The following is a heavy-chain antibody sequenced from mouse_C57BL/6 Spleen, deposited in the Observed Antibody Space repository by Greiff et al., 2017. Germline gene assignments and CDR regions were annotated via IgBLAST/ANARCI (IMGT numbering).Heavy chain of an antibody. CDR2: IDPEDGDT. CDR1: GFNIKDYY. V-gene: IGHV14-1*01. D-gene: IGHD1-1*01. CDR3: TTSYYGSRGGLFAY. J-gene: IGHJ3*01. Sequence: EVQGVESGAELVRPGASVKLSCTASGFNIKDYYMHWVKQRPEQGLEWIGRIDPEDGDTEYAPKFQGKATMTADSSSNTAYLQLSSLTSEDTAVYYCTTSYYGSRGGLFAYWGQGTLVTVSA.